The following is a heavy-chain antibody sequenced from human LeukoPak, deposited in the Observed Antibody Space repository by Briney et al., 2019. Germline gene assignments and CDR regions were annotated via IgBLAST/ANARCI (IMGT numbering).Heavy chain of an antibody. D-gene: IGHD3-10*01. CDR1: GFTVSSNY. V-gene: IGHV3-53*01. J-gene: IGHJ5*02. Sequence: PGGSLRLSCAASGFTVSSNYMSWVRQAPGKGLEWVSVIYSGGSTYYADSVKGRFTISRDNSKNTLYLQMNSLRAEDTAVYYCARDILGGSRNRNRWFDPWGQGTLVTVSS. CDR2: IYSGGST. CDR3: ARDILGGSRNRNRWFDP.